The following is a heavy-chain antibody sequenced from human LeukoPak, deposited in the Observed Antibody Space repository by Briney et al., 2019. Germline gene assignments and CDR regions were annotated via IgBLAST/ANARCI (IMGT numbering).Heavy chain of an antibody. CDR3: AKDGFGELGSYFDY. D-gene: IGHD3-10*01. CDR1: GFTFSSYA. J-gene: IGHJ4*02. V-gene: IGHV3-64*01. CDR2: ISTNGGRT. Sequence: GGSLRLSCAASGFTFSSYAMSWVRQAPGKGLEYVSAISTNGGRTYYANSVKGRFAISRDNSKNTLYLQMGSLTAEDMAIYYCAKDGFGELGSYFDYWGQGTLVTVSS.